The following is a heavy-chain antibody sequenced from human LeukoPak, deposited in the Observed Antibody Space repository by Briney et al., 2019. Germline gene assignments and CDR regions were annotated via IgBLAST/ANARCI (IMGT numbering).Heavy chain of an antibody. CDR2: IYYSGST. J-gene: IGHJ4*02. CDR1: GGSISSYY. V-gene: IGHV4-59*01. D-gene: IGHD6-6*01. CDR3: ARVWGEQLVRFDY. Sequence: PSETLSLTCTVSGGSISSYYWSWIRQPPGKGLEWIGYIYYSGSTNYNPPLKSRVTISVDTSKNQFSLKLSSVTAADTAVYYCARVWGEQLVRFDYWGQGTLVTVSS.